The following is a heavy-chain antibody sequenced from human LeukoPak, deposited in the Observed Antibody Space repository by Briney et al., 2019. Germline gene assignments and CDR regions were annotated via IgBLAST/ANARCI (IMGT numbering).Heavy chain of an antibody. J-gene: IGHJ4*02. Sequence: GESLKISCKASGYSFASYWIGWVRQMPGRGREWMAIIDPSDSESRYTPSFQGQVTISVDKSLTTAYLQWNSLKASDTAMYYCARQTAMGRSGDYWGQGTLVTVSS. CDR2: IDPSDSES. CDR1: GYSFASYW. D-gene: IGHD5-18*01. CDR3: ARQTAMGRSGDY. V-gene: IGHV5-51*01.